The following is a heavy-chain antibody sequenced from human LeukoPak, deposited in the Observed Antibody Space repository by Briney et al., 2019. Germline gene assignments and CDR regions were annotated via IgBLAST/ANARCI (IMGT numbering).Heavy chain of an antibody. D-gene: IGHD6-19*01. CDR3: ARAGQQWRQISRYYMDV. V-gene: IGHV1-2*02. J-gene: IGHJ6*03. CDR2: INPNSGGT. CDR1: GYTFTGYY. Sequence: ASVKVSCKASGYTFTGYYMHWVRQAPGQGLEWRGWINPNSGGTNYAQKFQGRVTMTRDTSISTAYMELSRLRSDDTAVYYCARAGQQWRQISRYYMDVWGKGTTVTVSS.